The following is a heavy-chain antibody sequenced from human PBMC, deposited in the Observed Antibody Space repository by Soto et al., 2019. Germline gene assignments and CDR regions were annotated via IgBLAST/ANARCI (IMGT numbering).Heavy chain of an antibody. CDR2: INRDAGSA. V-gene: IGHV3-23*01. CDR1: GFTFGSYA. Sequence: EVQLLESGGGLVQPGGSLRLSCVASGFTFGSYAMSWVRQAPGKGLXXXXAINRDAGSAAYADSVKGRFTISRDNSKNTLYLQMNSLRAEDSAVYYCAKDSYHGSGNYQWGTFDYWGQGTLVTVSS. J-gene: IGHJ4*02. D-gene: IGHD3-10*01. CDR3: AKDSYHGSGNYQWGTFDY.